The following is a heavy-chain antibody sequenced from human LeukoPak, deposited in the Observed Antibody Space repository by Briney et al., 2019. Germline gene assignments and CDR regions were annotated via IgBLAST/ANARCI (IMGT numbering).Heavy chain of an antibody. CDR3: ARGGYPGGYYYYGLDV. CDR2: IHPTSGGT. Sequence: AAVKVSCKASGYSFSGFYMHWVRQAPGQGPEWMGWIHPTSGGTNYPQKFQGRVTLTRDTSITTAYMVLSSLISDDAAVYYCARGGYPGGYYYYGLDVWGHGTTVTVSS. CDR1: GYSFSGFY. J-gene: IGHJ6*02. V-gene: IGHV1-2*02. D-gene: IGHD2-15*01.